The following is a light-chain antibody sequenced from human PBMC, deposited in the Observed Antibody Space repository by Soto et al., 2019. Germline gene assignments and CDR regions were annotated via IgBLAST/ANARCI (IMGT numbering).Light chain of an antibody. CDR1: QSIGSW. CDR2: AAS. CDR3: QQYKSFSLT. J-gene: IGKJ4*01. Sequence: DIQMTPSPSTLSASVGDRVTITCRASQSIGSWLAWYQQKPGKAPKLLIYAASTLQSGVPSRFSGSGSGTEFSLTISSLQPDDFATYYCQQYKSFSLTFGGGTKVDIK. V-gene: IGKV1-5*01.